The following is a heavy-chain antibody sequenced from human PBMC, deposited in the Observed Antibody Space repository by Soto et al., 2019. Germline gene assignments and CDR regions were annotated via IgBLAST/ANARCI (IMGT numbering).Heavy chain of an antibody. CDR2: ISAYNGNT. J-gene: IGHJ5*02. D-gene: IGHD5-18*01. Sequence: ASVKVSCKASGYTFTSYGISWVRQAPGQGLEWMGWISAYNGNTNYAQKLQGRVTMTTDTSTSTAYMELRSLRSDGSVVYCWAGDRGIQLCGYWFAPWGQGTLVTVS. CDR3: AGDRGIQLCGYWFAP. V-gene: IGHV1-18*01. CDR1: GYTFTSYG.